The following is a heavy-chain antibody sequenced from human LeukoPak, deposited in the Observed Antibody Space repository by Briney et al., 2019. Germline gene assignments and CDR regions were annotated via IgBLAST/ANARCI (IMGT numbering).Heavy chain of an antibody. J-gene: IGHJ4*02. V-gene: IGHV3-21*01. CDR1: GFTFSSYS. D-gene: IGHD3-22*01. CDR3: AREPTITMIEGSRGY. CDR2: ISSSSSYI. Sequence: GGSLRLSCAASGFTFSSYSMNWVRQAPGKGLEWVSSISSSSSYIYYADLVKGRFTISRDNAKNSLYLQMNSLRAEDTAVYYCAREPTITMIEGSRGYWGQGTLVTVSS.